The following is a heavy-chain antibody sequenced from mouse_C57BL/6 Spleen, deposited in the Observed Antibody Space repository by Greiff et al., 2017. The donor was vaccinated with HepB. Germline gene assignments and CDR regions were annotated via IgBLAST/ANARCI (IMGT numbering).Heavy chain of an antibody. D-gene: IGHD1-1*01. CDR1: GYAFSSSW. Sequence: VQLQQSGPELVKPGASVKISCKASGYAFSSSWMNWVKQRPGKGLEWIGRIYPGDGDTNYNGKFKGKATLTADKSSSTAYMQLSSLTSEDSAVYFCARGYGSNHWYFDVWGTGTTVTVSS. V-gene: IGHV1-82*01. CDR2: IYPGDGDT. CDR3: ARGYGSNHWYFDV. J-gene: IGHJ1*03.